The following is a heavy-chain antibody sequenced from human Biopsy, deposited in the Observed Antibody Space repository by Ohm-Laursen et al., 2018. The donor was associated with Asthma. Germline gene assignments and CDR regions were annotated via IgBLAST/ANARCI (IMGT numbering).Heavy chain of an antibody. J-gene: IGHJ4*02. CDR2: ITGSGGFT. CDR1: GDSISSPAYY. V-gene: IGHV3-23*01. Sequence: LSLTCTVSGDSISSPAYYWSWVRQAPGKGLEWVSSITGSGGFTYYADSVKGRFTISRDKSDNTLYLQMNSLTAEDMAVYHCAKDERAYYGSDSKYMQPVPLGDWGQGTVVIVSA. D-gene: IGHD2-21*01. CDR3: AKDERAYYGSDSKYMQPVPLGD.